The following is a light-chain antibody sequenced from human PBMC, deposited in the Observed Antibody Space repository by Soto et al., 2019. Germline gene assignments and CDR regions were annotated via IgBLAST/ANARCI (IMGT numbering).Light chain of an antibody. CDR3: QQYGSSPRT. Sequence: EIVLTQSPGTLSLSPGERATLSCRANQSLSSSQLAWYQQKPGQAPRLLIHDASSRATGISDRFTGSGSGTDFTLTITTLEPEDFAVYYCQQYGSSPRTFGLGTKVDIK. J-gene: IGKJ1*01. CDR1: QSLSSSQ. V-gene: IGKV3-20*01. CDR2: DAS.